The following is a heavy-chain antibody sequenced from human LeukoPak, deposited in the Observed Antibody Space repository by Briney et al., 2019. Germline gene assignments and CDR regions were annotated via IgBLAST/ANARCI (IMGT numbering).Heavy chain of an antibody. CDR3: ARDATDSSGWYRGTYYFDY. V-gene: IGHV3-48*02. CDR1: GFTFSSYS. Sequence: GGSLRLSCAASGFTFSSYSMNWVRQAPGKGLEWVSYISSSSSTIYCADSVKGRFTISRDNAKNSLYLQMNSLRDEDTAVYYCARDATDSSGWYRGTYYFDYWGQGTLVTVSS. D-gene: IGHD6-19*01. J-gene: IGHJ4*02. CDR2: ISSSSSTI.